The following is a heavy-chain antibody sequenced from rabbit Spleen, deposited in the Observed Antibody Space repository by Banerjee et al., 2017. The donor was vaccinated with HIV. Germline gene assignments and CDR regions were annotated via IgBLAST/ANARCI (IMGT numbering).Heavy chain of an antibody. CDR2: IYPVFGIT. CDR1: GFTISSYN. D-gene: IGHD1-1*01. Sequence: QLEETGGGLVQPGGSLTLSCKVSGFTISSYNMGWVRQAPGKGLEWIGDIYPVFGITNYANSVKGRFTISSDNAQNTVDLQMNSLTAADTATYFCARDTSSSFSSYGMDLWGQGTLVTVS. CDR3: ARDTSSSFSSYGMDL. V-gene: IGHV1S7*01. J-gene: IGHJ6*01.